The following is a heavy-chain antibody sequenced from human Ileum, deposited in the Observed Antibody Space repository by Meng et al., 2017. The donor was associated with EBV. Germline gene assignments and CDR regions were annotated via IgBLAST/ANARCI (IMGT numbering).Heavy chain of an antibody. D-gene: IGHD4-23*01. J-gene: IGHJ5*02. CDR1: VGSFNTYH. CDR3: ARYGRCNGNSFYCFDP. Sequence: LLRPSETPSPPARFYVGSFNTYHWTWLRQPPGKGLEWIGEIDQSGYTKFNPSLSSRATISRDTSNNQFSLRLNSVTAADTALYYCARYGRCNGNSFYCFDPWGQGTLVTVSS. V-gene: IGHV4-34*01. CDR2: IDQSGYT.